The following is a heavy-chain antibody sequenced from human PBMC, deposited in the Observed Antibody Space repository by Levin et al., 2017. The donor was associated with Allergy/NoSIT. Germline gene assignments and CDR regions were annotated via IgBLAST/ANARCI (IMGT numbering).Heavy chain of an antibody. CDR2: ITHSGDT. Sequence: SETLSLTCAVYGGSLTGYSWNWIRQSPGKGLEWITEITHSGDTTYNSSLKSRVTMSLDTSQNHFSLKLTSVTAADTAVYYWARAGRNSSGHYRGLDVWGLGTAVTVSS. CDR3: ARAGRNSSGHYRGLDV. J-gene: IGHJ6*02. D-gene: IGHD3-22*01. V-gene: IGHV4-34*01. CDR1: GGSLTGYS.